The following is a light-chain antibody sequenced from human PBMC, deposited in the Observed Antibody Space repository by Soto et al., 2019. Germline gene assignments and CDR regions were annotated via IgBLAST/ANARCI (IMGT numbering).Light chain of an antibody. CDR2: DAS. V-gene: IGKV3-20*01. Sequence: IVLTQSPGTLSLSPGESATLSCRASQSVGRNYLAWFQHKPDQAPRLLIYDASNRATGVPDRFSGSGSGTDFTLSVTRLEPEDFAVYYCQQYGSSQWTFGQGTKVEIK. J-gene: IGKJ1*01. CDR3: QQYGSSQWT. CDR1: QSVGRNY.